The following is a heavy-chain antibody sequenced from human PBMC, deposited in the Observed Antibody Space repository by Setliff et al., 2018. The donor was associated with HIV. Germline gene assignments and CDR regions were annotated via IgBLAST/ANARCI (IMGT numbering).Heavy chain of an antibody. CDR2: IYHSGNT. D-gene: IGHD6-13*01. Sequence: SETLSLTCAVSGYSISSGYYWGWIRQPPGKGLEWIGGIYHSGNTYYNPSLKSRVTISVDTSKNQFSLKLSSVTAVDTAVYYCARSVAGTLVWSLWGQGTLVTVSS. CDR1: GYSISSGYY. CDR3: ARSVAGTLVWSL. J-gene: IGHJ4*02. V-gene: IGHV4-38-2*01.